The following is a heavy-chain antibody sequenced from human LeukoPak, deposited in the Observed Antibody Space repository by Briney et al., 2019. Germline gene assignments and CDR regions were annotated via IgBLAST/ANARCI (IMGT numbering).Heavy chain of an antibody. Sequence: GGSLRLSCAASGFTFSSYSMNWVRQAPGKGLEWVSSISSSTSYIYYGDSVKGRFTISRDNAKNSLYLQMNSLRAEDTAVYYCARDKGDYHTSGSLFVFGGQGTLVTVSS. D-gene: IGHD3-22*01. CDR2: ISSSTSYI. J-gene: IGHJ4*02. V-gene: IGHV3-21*04. CDR3: ARDKGDYHTSGSLFVF. CDR1: GFTFSSYS.